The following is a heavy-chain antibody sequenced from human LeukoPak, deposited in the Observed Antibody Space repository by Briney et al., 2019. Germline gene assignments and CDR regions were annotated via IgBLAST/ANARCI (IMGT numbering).Heavy chain of an antibody. Sequence: PSETLSLTCTVSGASISSYYWSWIRQPPGKGLEWIGYIYYSGSTNYNPALKSRVTITVDTSKNRFSLRLSSVTAADTAVYYCASGPYPAAGTDHQFDYWGQGTLVTVSS. V-gene: IGHV4-59*01. CDR1: GASISSYY. J-gene: IGHJ4*02. D-gene: IGHD6-13*01. CDR2: IYYSGST. CDR3: ASGPYPAAGTDHQFDY.